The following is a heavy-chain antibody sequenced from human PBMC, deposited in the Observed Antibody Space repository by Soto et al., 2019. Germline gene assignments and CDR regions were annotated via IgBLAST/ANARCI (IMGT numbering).Heavy chain of an antibody. CDR1: GVTLSSYA. J-gene: IGHJ4*02. D-gene: IGHD3-10*01. CDR3: AKKVNSGSGSQYFDY. CDR2: FSTSGDGGTT. Sequence: GGSLRLASSASGVTLSSYAMSWVRQAPGKGLEWVSGFSTSGDGGTTYYADSVKGRFTISRDNSKNTLFLQMNSLRAEDTAIYYCAKKVNSGSGSQYFDYWGQGTLVTVSS. V-gene: IGHV3-23*01.